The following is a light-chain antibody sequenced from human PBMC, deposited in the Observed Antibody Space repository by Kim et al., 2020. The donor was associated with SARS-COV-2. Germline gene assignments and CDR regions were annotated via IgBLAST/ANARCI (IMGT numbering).Light chain of an antibody. V-gene: IGKV3-15*01. J-gene: IGKJ1*01. Sequence: SPGERATLSCRASQSVSSNLAWYQQKPGQAPRLLIYGASTRATGFPARFSGSGSGTEFTLTISSLQSEDFAVYYCQQYNNWPPWTFGQGTKVDIK. CDR3: QQYNNWPPWT. CDR1: QSVSSN. CDR2: GAS.